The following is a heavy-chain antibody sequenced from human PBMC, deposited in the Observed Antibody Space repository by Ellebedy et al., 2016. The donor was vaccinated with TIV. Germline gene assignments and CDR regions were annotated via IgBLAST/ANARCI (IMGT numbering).Heavy chain of an antibody. V-gene: IGHV3-48*02. CDR2: ISSRTSKI. Sequence: GESLKISCAASGFTFNTYSMNWVRQAPGKGREWVSYISSRTSKIYYADSVKGRFTISRDNAKNSLYLQMNSLRDEDTAVYYCARGGGDRLRYAYEIWGHGTLVTVSS. CDR3: ARGGGDRLRYAYEI. CDR1: GFTFNTYS. J-gene: IGHJ3*02. D-gene: IGHD4-17*01.